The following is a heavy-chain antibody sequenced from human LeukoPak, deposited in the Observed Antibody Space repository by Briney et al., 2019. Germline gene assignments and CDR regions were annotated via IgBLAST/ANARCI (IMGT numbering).Heavy chain of an antibody. D-gene: IGHD5-24*01. V-gene: IGHV1-69*05. CDR1: GGTFSSYA. Sequence: GSSVKVSCKASGGTFSSYAISWVRQAPGQGLEWMGGTIPIFGTANYAQKFQGRVTITTDESTSTAYMELSSLRSEDTAVYYCARASSKEMATIGFDYWGQGTLVTVSS. CDR3: ARASSKEMATIGFDY. J-gene: IGHJ4*02. CDR2: TIPIFGTA.